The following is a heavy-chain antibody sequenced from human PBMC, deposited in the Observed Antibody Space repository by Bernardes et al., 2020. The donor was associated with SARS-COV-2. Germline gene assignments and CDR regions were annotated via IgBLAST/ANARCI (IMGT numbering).Heavy chain of an antibody. J-gene: IGHJ6*02. Sequence: GGSLRLSCAASGFTFSTYSMNWVRQAPGKGLEWVSSISSSSNYIYYADAVKGRFTISRDNAKNSLYLQMNSLRAEDTAVYYCARVAQSYGMDVWGQGTTVTGSS. CDR1: GFTFSTYS. CDR2: ISSSSNYI. V-gene: IGHV3-21*01. CDR3: ARVAQSYGMDV.